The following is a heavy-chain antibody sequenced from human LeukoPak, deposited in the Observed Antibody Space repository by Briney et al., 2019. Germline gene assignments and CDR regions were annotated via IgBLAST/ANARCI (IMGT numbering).Heavy chain of an antibody. V-gene: IGHV1-2*02. CDR2: INPNSGGT. Sequence: GASVKVSCKASGYTFTGYYMHWVRQAPGQGLEWMGWINPNSGGTNYAQRFQGRVTMTRDTPISTAYMELSRLRSDDTAVYYCARESGYSSGWYDYWGQGTLVTVSS. CDR3: ARESGYSSGWYDY. J-gene: IGHJ4*02. CDR1: GYTFTGYY. D-gene: IGHD6-13*01.